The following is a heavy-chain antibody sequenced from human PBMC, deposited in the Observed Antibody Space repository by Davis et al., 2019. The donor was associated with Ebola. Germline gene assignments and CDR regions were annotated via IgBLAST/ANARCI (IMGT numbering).Heavy chain of an antibody. CDR1: GFTVSSNY. CDR2: IYSGGST. Sequence: GESLKISCAASGFTVSSNYMSWVRQAPGKGLEWVSVIYSGGSTYYADSVKGRFTISRHNSKNTLYLQINSLRAEDTAVYYCARDYGDYYYGMDVWGQGTTVTVSS. D-gene: IGHD4-17*01. J-gene: IGHJ6*02. V-gene: IGHV3-53*04. CDR3: ARDYGDYYYGMDV.